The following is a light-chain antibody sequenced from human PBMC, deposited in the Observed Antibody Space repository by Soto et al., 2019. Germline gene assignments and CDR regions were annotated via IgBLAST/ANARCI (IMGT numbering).Light chain of an antibody. Sequence: DIQLTQSPYSVSASVGDRVTLTCRASQGISNWLAWYQQKPGKAPKLLISAASTLQGGVPSRFSGSFSGTDFTLTITTLQAEDFATSFCQQPYRLPVTFGQGTKLEIK. CDR3: QQPYRLPVT. V-gene: IGKV1-12*01. J-gene: IGKJ2*01. CDR1: QGISNW. CDR2: AAS.